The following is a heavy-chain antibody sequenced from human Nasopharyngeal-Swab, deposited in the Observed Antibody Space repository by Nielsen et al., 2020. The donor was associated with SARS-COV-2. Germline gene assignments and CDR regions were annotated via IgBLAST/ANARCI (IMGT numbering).Heavy chain of an antibody. D-gene: IGHD2-21*02. CDR2: IEHSYSYT. Sequence: VRQMTGKGLVWVGRIEHSYSYTNYSPCFQCHVTISGDKSISTAYLQWSSLKASDTAMYFCARRGVTAGSDAFDIWGQGTMVTVSS. V-gene: IGHV5-10-1*01. CDR3: ARRGVTAGSDAFDI. J-gene: IGHJ3*02.